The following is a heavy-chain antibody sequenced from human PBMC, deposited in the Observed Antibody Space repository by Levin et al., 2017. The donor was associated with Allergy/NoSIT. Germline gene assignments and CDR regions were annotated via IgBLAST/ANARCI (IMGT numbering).Heavy chain of an antibody. V-gene: IGHV1-2*02. CDR2: INPNSGGT. D-gene: IGHD6-19*01. CDR1: GYTFTGYY. J-gene: IGHJ2*01. Sequence: GASVKVSCKASGYTFTGYYMHWVRQAPGQGLEWMGWINPNSGGTNYAQKFQGRVTMTRDTSISTAYMELSRLRSDDTAVYYCARDRIAVAGPNWYFDLWGRGTLVTVSS. CDR3: ARDRIAVAGPNWYFDL.